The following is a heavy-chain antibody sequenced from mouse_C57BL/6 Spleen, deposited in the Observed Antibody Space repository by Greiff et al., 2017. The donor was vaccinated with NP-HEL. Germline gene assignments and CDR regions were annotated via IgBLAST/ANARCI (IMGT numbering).Heavy chain of an antibody. J-gene: IGHJ2*01. Sequence: QVQLQQSGAELVMPGASVKLSCKASGYTFTSYWMHWVKQRPGQGLEWIGEIDPSDSYTNYNQKFKGKSTLTVDKSSSTAYMQLSSLTSEDSAVYYCARSRGYGYYFDYWGQGTTLTVSS. D-gene: IGHD2-2*01. CDR3: ARSRGYGYYFDY. V-gene: IGHV1-69*01. CDR1: GYTFTSYW. CDR2: IDPSDSYT.